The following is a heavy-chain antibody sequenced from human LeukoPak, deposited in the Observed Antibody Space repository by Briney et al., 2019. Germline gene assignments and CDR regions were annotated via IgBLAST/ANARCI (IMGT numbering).Heavy chain of an antibody. CDR1: GFTFSSYW. J-gene: IGHJ4*02. CDR3: ATLMTTVTSSRDY. CDR2: INSDGIST. D-gene: IGHD4-17*01. V-gene: IGHV3-74*01. Sequence: GGSLRLSCAASGFTFSSYWMHWVRQAPGKGLVWVSRINSDGISTSYAASVKGRFTISRDNAKNTLYLHMNSLRAEDTAVYYCATLMTTVTSSRDYWGQGTLVTVSS.